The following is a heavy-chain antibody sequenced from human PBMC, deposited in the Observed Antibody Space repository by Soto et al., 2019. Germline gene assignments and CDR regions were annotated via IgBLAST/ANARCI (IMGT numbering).Heavy chain of an antibody. CDR3: AKARKLAGSSCYYGIDD. D-gene: IGHD6-6*01. Sequence: RRSSPASGFTFSNHAMSWVRQARGKGLEWGAAMSGNRDSTYYADSVKGRFTISRDNSKNTLYLQRNSLRAADTAVYYCAKARKLAGSSCYYGIDDWGQGTSVTVSS. CDR1: GFTFSNHA. CDR2: MSGNRDST. J-gene: IGHJ6*02. V-gene: IGHV3-23*01.